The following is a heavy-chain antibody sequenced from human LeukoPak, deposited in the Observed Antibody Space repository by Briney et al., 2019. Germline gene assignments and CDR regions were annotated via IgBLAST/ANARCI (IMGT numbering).Heavy chain of an antibody. CDR3: ATGTPFGAY. J-gene: IGHJ4*02. V-gene: IGHV3-7*03. Sequence: GGSLRLSCAVSGLAVSSSYMSWVRQAPGKGLEWVANIKHHGSEKYYVDSVKGRFTISRDNTRNSLYLQMNSLRVEDTAVYYCATGTPFGAYWGQGTLVTVSS. CDR2: IKHHGSEK. D-gene: IGHD3-3*01. CDR1: GLAVSSSY.